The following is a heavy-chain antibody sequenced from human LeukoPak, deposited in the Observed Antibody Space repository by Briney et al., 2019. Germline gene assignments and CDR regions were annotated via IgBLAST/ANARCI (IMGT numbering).Heavy chain of an antibody. Sequence: PSETLSLTCTVSGGSISSYYWSWVRQPPGKGLEWIGYIHYSGSTNYNPSLRSRVTISVDTSKNQFSLKLSSVTAADTAVYYCARLATAGNDYFDYWGQRTLVTVSS. CDR1: GGSISSYY. D-gene: IGHD6-13*01. CDR2: IHYSGST. V-gene: IGHV4-59*08. CDR3: ARLATAGNDYFDY. J-gene: IGHJ4*02.